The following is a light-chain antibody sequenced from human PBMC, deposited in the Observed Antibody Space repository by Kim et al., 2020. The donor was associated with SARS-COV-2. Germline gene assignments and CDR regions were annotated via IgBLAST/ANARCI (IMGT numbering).Light chain of an antibody. CDR1: QTISTS. Sequence: EIVMTQSPATLSVSPGERATLSCRASQTISTSVAWYQQKPGQAPRLLIYAASTRATGVPARFSGSGSGTEFTLTISSLQSEDFAVYYCHQYNHRLGTFGQGTKVDIK. V-gene: IGKV3-15*01. CDR2: AAS. J-gene: IGKJ1*01. CDR3: HQYNHRLGT.